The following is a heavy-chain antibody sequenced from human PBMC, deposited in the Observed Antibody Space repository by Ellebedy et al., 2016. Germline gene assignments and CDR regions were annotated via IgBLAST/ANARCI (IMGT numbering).Heavy chain of an antibody. J-gene: IGHJ4*02. CDR1: GFTFRNFF. D-gene: IGHD5-18*01. Sequence: GESLKISCATSGFTFRNFFMSWVRQTPGKGLEWVSTISGDGGSTYFADSVKGRFTISRDNSKNMLYLQMNSLRAEDTAMYYCARGYDTTMGMYFDYWGQGTLVTVSS. V-gene: IGHV3-23*01. CDR2: ISGDGGST. CDR3: ARGYDTTMGMYFDY.